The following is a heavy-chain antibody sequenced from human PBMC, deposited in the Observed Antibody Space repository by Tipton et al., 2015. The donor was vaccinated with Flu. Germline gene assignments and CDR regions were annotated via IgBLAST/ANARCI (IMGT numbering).Heavy chain of an antibody. Sequence: TLSLTCAVYGGSFSGYYWSWIRQPPGKGLEWIGEINHSGSTNYNPSLKIRVTISVDTSKNQFSLKLSSVTAADTAVYYCARVWVDPWGQGTLVTVSS. CDR1: GGSFSGYY. V-gene: IGHV4-34*01. CDR3: ARVWVDP. CDR2: INHSGST. J-gene: IGHJ5*02.